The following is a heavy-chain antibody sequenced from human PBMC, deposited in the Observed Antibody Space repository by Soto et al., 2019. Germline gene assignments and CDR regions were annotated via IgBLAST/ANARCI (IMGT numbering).Heavy chain of an antibody. Sequence: QVQLVQSGAEVRKPGASVKVSCKASGYTCSDYYIHWVRQAPGQGLEWMGWINPNSGGAKYAPKFQGGVTMTRDTSITTAYMKLSTLRSADKAVYYWAREPPTANPEGVDFWGQGTLVTVSS. V-gene: IGHV1-2*02. CDR1: GYTCSDYY. D-gene: IGHD1-1*01. CDR3: AREPPTANPEGVDF. J-gene: IGHJ4*02. CDR2: INPNSGGA.